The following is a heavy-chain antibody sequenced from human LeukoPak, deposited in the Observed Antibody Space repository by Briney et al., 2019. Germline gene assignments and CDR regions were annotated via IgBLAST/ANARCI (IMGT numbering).Heavy chain of an antibody. CDR1: GYTFTSYY. CDR2: INPSGGST. CDR3: ARTLLRTYRSCSSNSCYTGPLDY. Sequence: ASVKVSCKASGYTFTSYYMHWGRQAPGQGLEWMGIINPSGGSTSYAQKFQGRVTITRDMSTSTVYMELSSLRSEDTAVYYCARTLLRTYRSCSSNSCYTGPLDYWGQGTLVTVSS. V-gene: IGHV1-46*01. J-gene: IGHJ4*02. D-gene: IGHD2-2*02.